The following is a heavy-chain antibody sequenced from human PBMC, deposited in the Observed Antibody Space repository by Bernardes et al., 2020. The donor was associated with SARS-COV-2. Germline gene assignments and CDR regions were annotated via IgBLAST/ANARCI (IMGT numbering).Heavy chain of an antibody. CDR1: GFTFSSYA. D-gene: IGHD2-2*02. CDR2: ISGSGGST. Sequence: GGSLRLSCAASGFTFSSYAMSWVRQAPGKGLEWVSAISGSGGSTYYADSVKGRFTISRDNSKNTLYPQMNSLRAEDTAVYYCARDRPLYDHAFDIWGQGTMVTVSS. CDR3: ARDRPLYDHAFDI. J-gene: IGHJ3*02. V-gene: IGHV3-23*01.